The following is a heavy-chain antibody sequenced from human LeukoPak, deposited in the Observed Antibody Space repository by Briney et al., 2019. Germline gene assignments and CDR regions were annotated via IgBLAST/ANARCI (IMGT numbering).Heavy chain of an antibody. CDR3: AKRLGYCSSTSCRRGLGYYYMDV. V-gene: IGHV3-30*02. Sequence: GGSLRLSGAASGFTFSSYGMHWVRQAPGKGLEWVAFIRYDGSNKYYADSVKGRFTISRDNSKNTLYLQMNSLRAEDTAVYYCAKRLGYCSSTSCRRGLGYYYMDVWGKGTTVTVSS. J-gene: IGHJ6*03. D-gene: IGHD2-2*01. CDR2: IRYDGSNK. CDR1: GFTFSSYG.